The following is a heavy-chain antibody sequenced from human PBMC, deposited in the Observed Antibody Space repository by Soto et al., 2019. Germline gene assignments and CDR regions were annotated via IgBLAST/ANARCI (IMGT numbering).Heavy chain of an antibody. Sequence: QPGGSLRLSCAASGFTFSNYAMHWVRQAPGKGLEWVAIISFDGSNKFYTDSVKGRFTISRDNSKNTLYLEMSSLRAEDTAVYFCAKDLSYCSGGSCYQHDGSDNWGQGILVTVSS. CDR2: ISFDGSNK. V-gene: IGHV3-30*18. J-gene: IGHJ4*02. D-gene: IGHD2-15*01. CDR3: AKDLSYCSGGSCYQHDGSDN. CDR1: GFTFSNYA.